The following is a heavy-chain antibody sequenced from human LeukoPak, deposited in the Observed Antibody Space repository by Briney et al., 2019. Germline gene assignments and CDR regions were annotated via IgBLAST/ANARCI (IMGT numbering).Heavy chain of an antibody. Sequence: ASVKVSCKASGGTFSSYAISWVRQAPGQGLEWMGWINPNSGGTNYAQKFQGRVTMTWDTSISTAYMELSRLRSDDTTVYYCARDTPVADFYFDYWGQGALVTVSS. D-gene: IGHD6-19*01. CDR3: ARDTPVADFYFDY. V-gene: IGHV1-2*02. CDR1: GGTFSSYA. J-gene: IGHJ4*02. CDR2: INPNSGGT.